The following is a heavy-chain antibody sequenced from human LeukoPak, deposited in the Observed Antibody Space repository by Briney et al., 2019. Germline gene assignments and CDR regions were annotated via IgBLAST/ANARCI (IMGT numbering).Heavy chain of an antibody. CDR1: GFTFSSYW. D-gene: IGHD6-13*01. CDR3: GRDIATAVDY. CDR2: INSAGIST. V-gene: IGHV3-74*01. Sequence: PGGSLRLSCTASGFTFSSYWMHWVRQAPGKGLVWVSRINSAGISTNYADSVKGRFTISRDNAKNTLYLQMNSLRAEDTAINYCGRDIATAVDYWGLGTLVTVSS. J-gene: IGHJ4*02.